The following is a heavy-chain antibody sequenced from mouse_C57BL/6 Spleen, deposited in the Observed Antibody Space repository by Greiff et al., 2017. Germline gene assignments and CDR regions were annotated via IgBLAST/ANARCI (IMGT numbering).Heavy chain of an antibody. CDR1: GFTFTDYY. J-gene: IGHJ2*01. Sequence: EVKLQESGGGLVQPGGSLSLSCAASGFTFTDYYMSWVRQPPGKALEWLGFIRNKANGYTTEYSASVKGRFTISRDNSQSILYLQMNALRAEDSATNYGARYSDGADYWGKGTTLTVSS. CDR3: ARYSDGADY. V-gene: IGHV7-3*01. CDR2: IRNKANGYTT.